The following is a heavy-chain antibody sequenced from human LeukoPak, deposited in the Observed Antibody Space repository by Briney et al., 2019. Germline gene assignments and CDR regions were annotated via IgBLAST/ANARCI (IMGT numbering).Heavy chain of an antibody. Sequence: GGSLRLSCAASGFTFSGSAMHWVRQASGKGLEWVGRIRSKANSYATAYAASVKGRFTTSRDDSKNTAYLQMNSLKTEDTAVYYCTRSYSSGWYGVDYWGQGTLVTVSS. CDR2: IRSKANSYAT. J-gene: IGHJ4*02. V-gene: IGHV3-73*01. CDR3: TRSYSSGWYGVDY. D-gene: IGHD6-19*01. CDR1: GFTFSGSA.